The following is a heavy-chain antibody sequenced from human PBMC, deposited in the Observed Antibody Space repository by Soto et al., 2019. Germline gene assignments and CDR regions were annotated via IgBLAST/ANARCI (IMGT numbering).Heavy chain of an antibody. Sequence: EVHLVESGGDLVQPGGSLRLSCAASGFTVRTNYMNWVRQAPGKGLQWVSVIHSDGIAYYADSVKGRFTISRDVFKSTLYLQMNSLRAEDTAIYYCARDPFGTDNGGSADFDQWGQGTLGTVSS. CDR1: GFTVRTNY. J-gene: IGHJ4*02. V-gene: IGHV3-53*01. CDR3: ARDPFGTDNGGSADFDQ. D-gene: IGHD2-15*01. CDR2: IHSDGIA.